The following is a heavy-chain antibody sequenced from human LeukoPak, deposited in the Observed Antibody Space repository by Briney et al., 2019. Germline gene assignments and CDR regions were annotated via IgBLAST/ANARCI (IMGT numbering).Heavy chain of an antibody. Sequence: SVKVSCKASGGTFSSYAISWVRQAPGQGLEWMGGIIPIFGTANYAQKFQGRVTITTDESTSTAYMELSSLRSEDTAVYYCARDFYYDILTGYYAPLIAWGQGTLLTVSS. CDR2: IIPIFGTA. CDR1: GGTFSSYA. J-gene: IGHJ4*02. D-gene: IGHD3-9*01. V-gene: IGHV1-69*05. CDR3: ARDFYYDILTGYYAPLIA.